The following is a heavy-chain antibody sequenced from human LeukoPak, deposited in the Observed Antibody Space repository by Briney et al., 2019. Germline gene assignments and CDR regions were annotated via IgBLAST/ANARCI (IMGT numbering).Heavy chain of an antibody. Sequence: PGGSLRLSCAASGFTFSSYAMSWVRQAPGKGLEWVSAISGSGGSTYCADSVKGRFTISRDNSKNTLYLQMNSLRAEDTAVYYCAKSDSSGWFFDYWGQGTLVTVSS. CDR2: ISGSGGST. D-gene: IGHD6-19*01. CDR3: AKSDSSGWFFDY. CDR1: GFTFSSYA. J-gene: IGHJ4*02. V-gene: IGHV3-23*01.